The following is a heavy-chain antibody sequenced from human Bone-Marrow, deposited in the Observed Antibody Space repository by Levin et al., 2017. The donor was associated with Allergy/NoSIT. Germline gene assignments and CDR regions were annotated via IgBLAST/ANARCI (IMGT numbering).Heavy chain of an antibody. CDR2: VYHTGST. V-gene: IGHV4-4*02. Sequence: SETLSLTCTVSGGSITTSHWWSWVRQAPGKGLEYVGEVYHTGSTHYNPSLRSRLNISVDTSGNHFSLKLTSVTAADTAVYYCARGSAWGKPQYYDSGNYWSGAWDTWGRGTMVIVSS. D-gene: IGHD3-16*01. CDR1: GGSITTSHW. J-gene: IGHJ3*01. CDR3: ARGSAWGKPQYYDSGNYWSGAWDT.